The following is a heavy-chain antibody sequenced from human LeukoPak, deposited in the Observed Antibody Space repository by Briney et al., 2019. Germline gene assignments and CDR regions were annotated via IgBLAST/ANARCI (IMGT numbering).Heavy chain of an antibody. CDR3: AKIAGEGFGELLANYYYYYMDV. CDR1: GFTFSSYA. V-gene: IGHV3-23*01. J-gene: IGHJ6*03. Sequence: GGSLRLSCAASGFTFSSYAMSWVRQAPGKGLEWVSAISGSGGSTYYADSVKGRFTISRDNSKNTLYLQMNSLRAEDTAVYYCAKIAGEGFGELLANYYYYYMDVWGKGTTVTVSS. CDR2: ISGSGGST. D-gene: IGHD3-10*01.